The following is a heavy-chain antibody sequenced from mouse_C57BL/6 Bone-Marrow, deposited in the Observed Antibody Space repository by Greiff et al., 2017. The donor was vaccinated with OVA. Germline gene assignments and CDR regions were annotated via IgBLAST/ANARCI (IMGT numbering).Heavy chain of an antibody. Sequence: QVQLQQPGAELVKPGASVKMSCKASGYTFTSYWITWVKQRPGQGLEWIGDIYPGSGSTNYNEKFKSKATLTVDTSSSTAYMQLSSLTSEDSAVYYWAREGIYYDYGGSYYFDYWGQGTTLTVSS. J-gene: IGHJ2*01. CDR3: AREGIYYDYGGSYYFDY. CDR1: GYTFTSYW. CDR2: IYPGSGST. D-gene: IGHD2-4*01. V-gene: IGHV1-55*01.